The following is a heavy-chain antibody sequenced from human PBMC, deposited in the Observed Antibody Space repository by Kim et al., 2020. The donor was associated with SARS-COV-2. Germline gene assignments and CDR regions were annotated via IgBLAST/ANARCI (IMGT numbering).Heavy chain of an antibody. Sequence: GGSLRLSCAASGFTFSSYSMNWVRQAPGKGLEWVSYISSSSSTIYYADSVKGRFTISRDNAKNSLYLQMNSLRAEDTAVYYCARAAWIAAAGRFDNWFDPWGQGTLVTVSS. CDR3: ARAAWIAAAGRFDNWFDP. D-gene: IGHD6-13*01. V-gene: IGHV3-48*04. CDR1: GFTFSSYS. CDR2: ISSSSSTI. J-gene: IGHJ5*02.